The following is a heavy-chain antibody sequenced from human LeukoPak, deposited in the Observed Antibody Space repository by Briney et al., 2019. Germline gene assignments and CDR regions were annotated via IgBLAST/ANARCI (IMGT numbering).Heavy chain of an antibody. J-gene: IGHJ4*02. CDR1: GFTFSSYN. D-gene: IGHD3-10*01. V-gene: IGHV3-48*01. Sequence: GGSLRLSCAASGFTFSSYNMNWVRQAPGKGLEWVSYISSSSSTIYYADSVKGRFTISRDNAKNSLYLQMNSLRVEDTAIYYCVKVAKYYYGSETYYFFEHWGQGTPVTASS. CDR2: ISSSSSTI. CDR3: VKVAKYYYGSETYYFFEH.